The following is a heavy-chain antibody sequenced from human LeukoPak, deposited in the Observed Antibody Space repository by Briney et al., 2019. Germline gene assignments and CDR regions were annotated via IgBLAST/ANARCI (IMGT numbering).Heavy chain of an antibody. V-gene: IGHV4-4*09. D-gene: IGHD3-10*01. CDR1: GGSISSYY. CDR3: GRGVYYYGWGIYGDGFAP. CDR2: IYTSGST. J-gene: IGHJ5*02. Sequence: SETLSLTCTVSGGSISSYYWSWIRQPPGKGLEWIGYIYTSGSTNYNPSLKSRVTISVDTSKNQFSLKLSSVTAADTAVYYCGRGVYYYGWGIYGDGFAPGGQGTLVTVSS.